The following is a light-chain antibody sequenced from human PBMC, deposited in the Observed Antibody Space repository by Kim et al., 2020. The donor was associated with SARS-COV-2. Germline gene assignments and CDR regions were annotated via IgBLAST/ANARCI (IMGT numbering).Light chain of an antibody. CDR1: QSISSW. V-gene: IGKV1-5*03. J-gene: IGKJ1*01. Sequence: DIQMPHSPSTLSASVGDRVTITCRASQSISSWLAWYQQKPGKTPNLLIYKASSLETRVPSRFSGSGSGTEFTLTISSLQPDDFATYYCQQYNSYPWTFGQGTKVEIK. CDR2: KAS. CDR3: QQYNSYPWT.